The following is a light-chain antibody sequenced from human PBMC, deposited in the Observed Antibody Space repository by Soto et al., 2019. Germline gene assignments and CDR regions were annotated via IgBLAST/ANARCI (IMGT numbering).Light chain of an antibody. J-gene: IGLJ1*01. Sequence: QSVLTQPASVSGSPGQSITISCTGTSSDVGGYNYVSWYQQHPGKAPKLMIYDVSNRPSGVSNRFSGSKSGNTASLTISGLQAEDEADYYCSSYTSSSIPPYVFGTGTKVTVL. CDR2: DVS. CDR1: SSDVGGYNY. V-gene: IGLV2-14*01. CDR3: SSYTSSSIPPYV.